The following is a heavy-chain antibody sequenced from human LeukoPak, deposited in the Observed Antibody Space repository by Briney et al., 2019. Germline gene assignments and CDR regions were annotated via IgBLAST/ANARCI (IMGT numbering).Heavy chain of an antibody. J-gene: IGHJ4*02. V-gene: IGHV3-23*01. Sequence: PGGSLRLSCAASGFTFSSYAMSWVRQAPGKGLEWVSAISGSGGSTYYADSVKGRFTISRDNSKNTLYLQMNSLRAEDTAVYYCAKTPQIASSWEYYLDYWGQGTLVTVSS. D-gene: IGHD6-13*01. CDR2: ISGSGGST. CDR3: AKTPQIASSWEYYLDY. CDR1: GFTFSSYA.